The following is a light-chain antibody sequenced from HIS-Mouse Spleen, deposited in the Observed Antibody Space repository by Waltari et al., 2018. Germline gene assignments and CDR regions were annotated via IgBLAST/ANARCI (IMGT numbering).Light chain of an antibody. CDR1: SSDVGGYNY. J-gene: IGLJ2*01. V-gene: IGLV2-14*01. CDR3: SSYTSSSTLV. CDR2: EVS. Sequence: QSALTQPASVSGSPGQSITISCTGTSSDVGGYNYVSWYQQHPGKAPKLMIYEVSKRPSWVSNRFSCSKSGNTASLTISGLQAEDEADYYCSSYTSSSTLVFGGGTKLTVL.